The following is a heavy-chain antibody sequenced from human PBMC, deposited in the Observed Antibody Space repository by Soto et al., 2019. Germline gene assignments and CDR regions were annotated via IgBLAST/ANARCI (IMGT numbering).Heavy chain of an antibody. CDR2: IIPILGIA. D-gene: IGHD2-15*01. Sequence: QVQLVQSGAEVKKPGSSVKVSCKASGGTFSSYTISWVRQAPGQGLEWMGRIIPILGIANYAQKFQGRVTITADNSARTAYMKLSRLRSDDTSVYYCARSIGYCSGCSCYDGNAHDAFYIWGKGIMVTV. CDR3: ARSIGYCSGCSCYDGNAHDAFYI. CDR1: GGTFSSYT. V-gene: IGHV1-69*02. J-gene: IGHJ3*02.